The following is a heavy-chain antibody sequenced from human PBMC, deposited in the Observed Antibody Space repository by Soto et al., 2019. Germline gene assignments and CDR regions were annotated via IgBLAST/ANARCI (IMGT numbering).Heavy chain of an antibody. J-gene: IGHJ4*02. CDR3: AREQGYSYGTFDY. D-gene: IGHD5-18*01. CDR1: GFTFSSYE. CDR2: ISSSGSTI. Sequence: GGSLRLFCAASGFTFSSYEMNWVRQAPGKGLEWVSYISSSGSTIYYADSVKGRFTISRDNAKNSLYLQMNSLRAEDTAVYYCAREQGYSYGTFDYWGQGTLVTVS. V-gene: IGHV3-48*03.